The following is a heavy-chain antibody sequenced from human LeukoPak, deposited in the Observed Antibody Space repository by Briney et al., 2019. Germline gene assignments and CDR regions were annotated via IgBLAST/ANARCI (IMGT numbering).Heavy chain of an antibody. CDR1: GGSISRGDYS. CDR3: ARARESMATAGSYFDY. Sequence: SQTLSVTCAVSGGSISRGDYSWSWIRQPPGDGLEWIGYIYHTGNTNYNPSLKSRVTISVARSKNQFSLRLSSVTAADTAVYYCARARESMATAGSYFDYWGQGTLVTVSS. J-gene: IGHJ4*02. CDR2: IYHTGNT. D-gene: IGHD6-13*01. V-gene: IGHV4-30-2*01.